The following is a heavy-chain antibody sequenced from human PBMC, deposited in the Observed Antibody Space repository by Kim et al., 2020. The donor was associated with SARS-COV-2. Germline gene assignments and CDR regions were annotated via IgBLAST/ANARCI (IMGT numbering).Heavy chain of an antibody. CDR1: EYTFTNST. CDR2: INAGSGNR. CDR3: ATSRVVVPAFGF. J-gene: IGHJ3*01. V-gene: IGHV1-3*01. Sequence: ASVKVSCKASEYTFTNSTIHWVRQAPGQRLEWMGWINAGSGNRKYSQKFQGRVTITRDTPPNTAYMELSSLRSEDTAVYYCATSRVVVPAFGFWGQGTIVTVSP. D-gene: IGHD2-15*01.